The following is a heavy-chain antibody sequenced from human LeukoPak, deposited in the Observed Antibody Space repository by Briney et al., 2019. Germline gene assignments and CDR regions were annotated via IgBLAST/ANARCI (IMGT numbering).Heavy chain of an antibody. D-gene: IGHD1-1*01. CDR1: DGSMNSSPY. CDR2: VHNSGVP. J-gene: IGHJ4*02. CDR3: GQLPADLDV. Sequence: SETLSLTCSVSDGSMNSSPYWAWIRQSPGKGLEYIATVHNSGVPYYSPSVNSRVTISLDTSKNQFSLHLQSVTAADTAVYCLGQLPADLDVWGQGMLVTVSS. V-gene: IGHV4-39*07.